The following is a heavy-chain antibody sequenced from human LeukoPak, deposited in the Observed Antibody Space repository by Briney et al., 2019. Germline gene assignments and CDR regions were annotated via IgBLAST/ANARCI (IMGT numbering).Heavy chain of an antibody. D-gene: IGHD2-2*01. Sequence: SQTLSLTCTVSGGSISSGDYYWSWIRQPPGKGLEWIGYIYYSGSTHYNPSLKSRVTISVDTSKNQFSLKLSPVTAADTAVYYCARLTGYQLLSAAFDIWGQGTMVTVSS. CDR1: GGSISSGDYY. CDR3: ARLTGYQLLSAAFDI. CDR2: IYYSGST. V-gene: IGHV4-30-4*08. J-gene: IGHJ3*02.